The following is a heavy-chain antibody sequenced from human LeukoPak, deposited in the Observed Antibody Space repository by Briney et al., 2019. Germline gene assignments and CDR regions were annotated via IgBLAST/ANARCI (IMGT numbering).Heavy chain of an antibody. CDR3: ARQGTAGGRRATSKNWFDP. CDR1: GGSFSGYY. Sequence: SETLSLTCAVYGGSFSGYYWSWIRQPPGKGLEWIGEINHSGSTNYNPSLKSRVTISVDTSKNQFSLKLSSVTAADTAVYYCARQGTAGGRRATSKNWFDPWGQGTLVTVSS. D-gene: IGHD1-1*01. J-gene: IGHJ5*02. V-gene: IGHV4-34*01. CDR2: INHSGST.